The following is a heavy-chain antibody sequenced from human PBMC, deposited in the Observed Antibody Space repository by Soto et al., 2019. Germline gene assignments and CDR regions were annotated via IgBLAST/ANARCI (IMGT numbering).Heavy chain of an antibody. CDR1: EFTFSRYA. CDR2: IRGSGDST. J-gene: IGHJ4*02. Sequence: EVRLSESGGGLVQPGGSLRLSCAASEFTFSRYAMIWVRQAPGKGLEWVSTIRGSGDSTFYADSVKGRFTVSRDNSENTLYLQIISLRAEDTAFYYCAKDQRDASNTFDLWGEGTLVTVSS. CDR3: AKDQRDASNTFDL. V-gene: IGHV3-23*01. D-gene: IGHD2-2*01.